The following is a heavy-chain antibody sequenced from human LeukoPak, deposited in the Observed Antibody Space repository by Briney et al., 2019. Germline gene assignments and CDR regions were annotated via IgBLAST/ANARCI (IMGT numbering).Heavy chain of an antibody. Sequence: GGSLRLSCAASGFTFSDYYMSWVRQAPGKGLEWVSYISRSGSSIYYADSVKGRFTISRDNAKNSLYLQMNRLRAEDTAVYYCARDCSFSSCWYVGLEHLYYYGMYVLGQGTTVTGSS. D-gene: IGHD6-13*01. CDR2: ISRSGSSI. CDR3: ARDCSFSSCWYVGLEHLYYYGMYV. V-gene: IGHV3-11*01. J-gene: IGHJ6*01. CDR1: GFTFSDYY.